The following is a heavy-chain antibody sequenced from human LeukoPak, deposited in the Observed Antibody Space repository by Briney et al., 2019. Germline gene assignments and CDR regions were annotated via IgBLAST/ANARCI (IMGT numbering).Heavy chain of an antibody. D-gene: IGHD3-22*01. CDR3: AKAYYYDSSGYYEFAFDI. V-gene: IGHV3-48*03. J-gene: IGHJ3*02. CDR2: ISSSGSSI. CDR1: GFTFSSYE. Sequence: GGSLRLSCAASGFTFSSYEMNWVRQAPGKGLEWVSYISSSGSSIYYADSVKGRFTISRDNSKNTLYLQMNSLRAEDTAVYYCAKAYYYDSSGYYEFAFDIWGQGTMVTVSS.